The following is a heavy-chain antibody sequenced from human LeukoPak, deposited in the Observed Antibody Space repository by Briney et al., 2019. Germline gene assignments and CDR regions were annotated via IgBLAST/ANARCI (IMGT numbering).Heavy chain of an antibody. CDR3: ARDLVVVPAGYYYYYMDA. V-gene: IGHV3-21*01. Sequence: GGSLRLSCAASGFTFSSYSMNWVRQAPGKGLEWVSSISSSSSYIYYADSVKGRFTISRDNAKNSLYLQMNSLRAEDTAVYYCARDLVVVPAGYYYYYMDAWGKGTTVTVSS. CDR1: GFTFSSYS. D-gene: IGHD2-2*01. J-gene: IGHJ6*03. CDR2: ISSSSSYI.